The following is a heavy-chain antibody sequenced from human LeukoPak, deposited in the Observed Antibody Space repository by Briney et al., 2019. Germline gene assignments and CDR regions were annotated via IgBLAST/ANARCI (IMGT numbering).Heavy chain of an antibody. J-gene: IGHJ4*02. CDR3: VGLPGVGAYYLDY. Sequence: PGGSLRLSCAASGFTVSSNYMSWVRQAPGKGLEWVSVIYSGGSTYYADSVKGRFTISRDNSKNTLYLQMNSLRAEDTAVYYCVGLPGVGAYYLDYWGQGTLVTVSS. D-gene: IGHD1-26*01. CDR1: GFTVSSNY. V-gene: IGHV3-53*01. CDR2: IYSGGST.